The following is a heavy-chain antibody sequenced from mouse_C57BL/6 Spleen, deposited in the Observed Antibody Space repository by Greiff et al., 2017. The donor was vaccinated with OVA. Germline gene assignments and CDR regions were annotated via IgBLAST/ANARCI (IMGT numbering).Heavy chain of an antibody. CDR3: TGSPDGYSFYWYFDV. D-gene: IGHD2-3*01. Sequence: EVKVEESGGGLVQPGGSMKLSCVASGFTFSNYWMNWVRQSPEKGLEWVAQIRLKSDNYATHYAESVKGRFTISRDDSKSSVYLQMNNLRAEDTGIYYCTGSPDGYSFYWYFDVWGTGTTVTVSS. V-gene: IGHV6-3*01. CDR2: IRLKSDNYAT. J-gene: IGHJ1*03. CDR1: GFTFSNYW.